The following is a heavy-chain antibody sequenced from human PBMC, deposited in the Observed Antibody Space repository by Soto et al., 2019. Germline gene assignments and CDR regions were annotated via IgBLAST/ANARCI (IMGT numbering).Heavy chain of an antibody. CDR3: ARRFKTATIQYYGMDV. J-gene: IGHJ6*02. V-gene: IGHV3-48*04. Sequence: PGGSLRLSCGAFGFTFSTYTMNWVRQAPGKGLEWVSYISSSGRTISYADPVKGRFSISRDNAKNSLYLQMNSLRGEDTAVYYCARRFKTATIQYYGMDVWGQGTTVTVSS. CDR2: ISSSGRTI. D-gene: IGHD5-12*01. CDR1: GFTFSTYT.